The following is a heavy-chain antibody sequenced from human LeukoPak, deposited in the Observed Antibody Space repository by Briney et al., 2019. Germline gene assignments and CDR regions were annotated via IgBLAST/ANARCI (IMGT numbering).Heavy chain of an antibody. CDR2: LIPVFGTT. D-gene: IGHD5-12*01. CDR1: GGTFSSHA. J-gene: IGHJ4*02. V-gene: IGHV1-69*05. CDR3: ARGKSGYDYGLDH. Sequence: SVKLSCKASGGTFSSHAISWVRQAPGQGLEWGGGLIPVFGTTNYAEKFQGRVTITTDESTRTSYMELRSLKSDDAAVYYCARGKSGYDYGLDHWGQGILVIVSS.